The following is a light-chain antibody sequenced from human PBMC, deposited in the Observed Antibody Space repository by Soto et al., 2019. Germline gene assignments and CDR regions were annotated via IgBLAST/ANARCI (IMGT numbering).Light chain of an antibody. V-gene: IGLV1-47*01. CDR3: GGWDDSMSGPV. CDR2: RNN. Sequence: VLTQPPSASGTPGQRVNISCSGSSSNIGSNYVYWYRQFPGTAPKLLIQRNNQRPSGVPARFSGSKSGTSASLAISGLRSEDEAYYYCGGWDDSMSGPVFGGGTKGTVL. J-gene: IGLJ2*01. CDR1: SSNIGSNY.